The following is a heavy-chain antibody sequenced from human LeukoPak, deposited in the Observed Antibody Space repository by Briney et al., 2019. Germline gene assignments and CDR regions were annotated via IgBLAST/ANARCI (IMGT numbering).Heavy chain of an antibody. CDR2: IIPIFGTA. CDR1: GGTFSSYA. D-gene: IGHD1-26*01. Sequence: GASVKVSCXASGGTFSSYAISWVRQAPGQGLEWMRGIIPIFGTANYAQKFQGRVTITTDESTSTAYMELSSLRSEDTAVYYCATYSGSYYPFDYWGQGTLVTVSS. V-gene: IGHV1-69*05. J-gene: IGHJ4*02. CDR3: ATYSGSYYPFDY.